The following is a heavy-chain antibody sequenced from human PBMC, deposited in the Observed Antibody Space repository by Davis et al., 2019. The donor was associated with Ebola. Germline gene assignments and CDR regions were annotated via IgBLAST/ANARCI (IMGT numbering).Heavy chain of an antibody. CDR1: GGSTSTSSYH. V-gene: IGHV4-39*01. CDR3: ASQQKTYYYDSSGYYSRAEYFQH. Sequence: SETLSLTCTVSGGSTSTSSYHCGSIRQPPCKRLDWIGSSCYSVCTYYNPSLKSRVTISVDTSKNQFSLKLSSVTAADPAVYYCASQQKTYYYDSSGYYSRAEYFQHCGQGTLVTVSS. CDR2: SCYSVCT. J-gene: IGHJ1*01. D-gene: IGHD3-22*01.